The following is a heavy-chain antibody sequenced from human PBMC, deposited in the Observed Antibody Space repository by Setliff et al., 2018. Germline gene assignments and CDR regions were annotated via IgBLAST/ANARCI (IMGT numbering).Heavy chain of an antibody. CDR2: IYTSGST. CDR3: ARLSWNGLRYYGLDV. Sequence: TLSLTCTVSGGSVSPYFWSWIRQPPGKGLEWIGRIYTSGSTNYNPSLMSRVSISVDTSKDQFSLKLRSVTAADTAVYYCARLSWNGLRYYGLDVWGQGTTVTVSS. J-gene: IGHJ6*02. CDR1: GGSVSPYF. D-gene: IGHD3-3*01. V-gene: IGHV4-59*02.